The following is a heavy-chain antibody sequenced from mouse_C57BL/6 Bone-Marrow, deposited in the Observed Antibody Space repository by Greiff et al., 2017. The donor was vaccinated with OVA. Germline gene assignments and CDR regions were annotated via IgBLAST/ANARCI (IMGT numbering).Heavy chain of an antibody. CDR3: AAIYDGYYGPAWFAY. Sequence: QVQLQQPGAELVKPGASVKLSCKASGYTFTSYWMQWVKQRPGQGLEWIGEIDPSDSYTNYNQKFKGKATLTVDTSSSTAYMQLSSLTSEDSAVYYCAAIYDGYYGPAWFAYWGQGTLVTVSA. CDR2: IDPSDSYT. D-gene: IGHD2-3*01. CDR1: GYTFTSYW. J-gene: IGHJ3*01. V-gene: IGHV1-50*01.